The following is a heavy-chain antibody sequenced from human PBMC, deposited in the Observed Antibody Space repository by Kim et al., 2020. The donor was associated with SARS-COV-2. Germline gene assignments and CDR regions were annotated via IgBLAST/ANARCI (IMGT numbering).Heavy chain of an antibody. CDR2: INWNGGST. CDR1: GFTFDDYC. Sequence: GGSLRLSCAASGFTFDDYCMSWVRQAPGKGLEWVSGINWNGGSTGYADSVKGRFTISRDNAKNSLYLQMNSLRAEDTALYYCARDLTSLVGATTSPLDYWGQGTLVTVSS. V-gene: IGHV3-20*04. CDR3: ARDLTSLVGATTSPLDY. J-gene: IGHJ4*02. D-gene: IGHD1-26*01.